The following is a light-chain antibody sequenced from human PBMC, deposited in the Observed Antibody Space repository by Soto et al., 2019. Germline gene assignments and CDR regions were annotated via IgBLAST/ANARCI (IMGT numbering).Light chain of an antibody. V-gene: IGLV1-40*01. CDR2: TNN. CDR3: QSYYSSLSYV. CDR1: SSNIGAGYH. Sequence: QSALTQPPSVSGAPGQRVTISCTGSSSNIGAGYHVHWYQQLPGTAPKLLIYTNNNRPSGVPDRFSGSKSGTSASLAITGLQAEDEADYYCQSYYSSLSYVFGTGTKVTVL. J-gene: IGLJ1*01.